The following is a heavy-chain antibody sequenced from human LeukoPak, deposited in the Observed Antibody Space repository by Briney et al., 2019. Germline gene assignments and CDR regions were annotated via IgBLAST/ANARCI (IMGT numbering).Heavy chain of an antibody. J-gene: IGHJ4*02. Sequence: PGTSLRLSCAASGFTFSSYGMHWVRQAPGKGLEWVAVIWYDGSNKYYVDSVKGRFTISRDNSKNTLYLQMNSLRAEDTAVYYCAKEDEYYYDSSGYSYFDYWGQGTQVTVSS. CDR3: AKEDEYYYDSSGYSYFDY. D-gene: IGHD3-22*01. CDR2: IWYDGSNK. CDR1: GFTFSSYG. V-gene: IGHV3-33*06.